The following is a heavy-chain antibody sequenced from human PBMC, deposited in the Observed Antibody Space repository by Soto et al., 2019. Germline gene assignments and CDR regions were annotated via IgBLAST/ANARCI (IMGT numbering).Heavy chain of an antibody. CDR1: GGSISSGGYS. Sequence: LSLTCAVSGGSISSGGYSWSWIRQPPGKGLEWIGYIYHSGSTYYNPSLKSRVTISVDRSKNQFSLKLSSVTAADTAVYYCAREGGYCSSTSCFRPALFDPWGQGTLVTVYS. CDR3: AREGGYCSSTSCFRPALFDP. J-gene: IGHJ5*02. CDR2: IYHSGST. D-gene: IGHD2-2*01. V-gene: IGHV4-30-2*01.